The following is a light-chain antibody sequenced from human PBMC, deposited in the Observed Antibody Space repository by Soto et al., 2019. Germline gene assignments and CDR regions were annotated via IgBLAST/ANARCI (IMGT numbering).Light chain of an antibody. CDR1: QSTSNW. CDR2: DAS. J-gene: IGKJ1*01. CDR3: QPYVVT. V-gene: IGKV1-5*01. Sequence: DIQMTQSPSTLSASVGDSVSITCRASQSTSNWLAWYQQKPGKAPKLLIYDASSLESGVPSRFSGSGSGTEFTLTISSLQPDDFATYYCQPYVVTLGQGTNVDIK.